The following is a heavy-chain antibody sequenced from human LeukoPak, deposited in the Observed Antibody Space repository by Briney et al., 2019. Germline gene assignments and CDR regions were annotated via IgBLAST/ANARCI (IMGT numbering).Heavy chain of an antibody. Sequence: PGGTLRLSCAASGFSFSSYGMSWVRQAPGTGLEWVSAISGSGGSTYYADSVKGRFTISRENSKNTLYLQMNSLRAEDTAVYYCAKSEGAGNILTGHTIDYWGQGTLVTVSS. CDR2: ISGSGGST. J-gene: IGHJ4*02. CDR3: AKSEGAGNILTGHTIDY. CDR1: GFSFSSYG. D-gene: IGHD3-9*01. V-gene: IGHV3-23*01.